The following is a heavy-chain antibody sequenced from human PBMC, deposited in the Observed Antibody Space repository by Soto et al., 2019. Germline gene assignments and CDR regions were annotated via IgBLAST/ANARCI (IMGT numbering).Heavy chain of an antibody. CDR3: ASGGLGSGSYYKPSMTYGMDV. Sequence: PGESLTNSCKGSGYSFTSYWISWVRHMPGQGLEWMDRIDPSDSYTNYIPSFQGHVTISADKSISTAYLQWSSLKASDTAMYYCASGGLGSGSYYKPSMTYGMDVWGQGTTVTVSS. CDR1: GYSFTSYW. V-gene: IGHV5-10-1*01. D-gene: IGHD3-10*01. CDR2: IDPSDSYT. J-gene: IGHJ6*02.